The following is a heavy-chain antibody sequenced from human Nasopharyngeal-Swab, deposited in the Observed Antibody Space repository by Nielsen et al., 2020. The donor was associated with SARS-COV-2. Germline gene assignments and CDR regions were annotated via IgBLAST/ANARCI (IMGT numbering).Heavy chain of an antibody. CDR2: TRNKANSYTT. Sequence: GESLKISCAASGFSFSDHYMDWVRQAPGKGLEWVGRTRNKANSYTTEYAASVKGRFTISRDDSKNSLYLQMNGLKTEDTAVYYCARGGSGTLRGHQYAMDVWGKGTTVIVSS. D-gene: IGHD3-10*01. V-gene: IGHV3-72*01. CDR1: GFSFSDHY. J-gene: IGHJ6*04. CDR3: ARGGSGTLRGHQYAMDV.